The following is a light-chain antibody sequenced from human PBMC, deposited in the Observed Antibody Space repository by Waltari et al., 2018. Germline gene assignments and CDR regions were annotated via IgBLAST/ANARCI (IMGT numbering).Light chain of an antibody. CDR1: KLGDKY. J-gene: IGLJ2*01. CDR3: QAWDSRTVV. CDR2: QYS. V-gene: IGLV3-1*01. Sequence: SYELTQPPSVSVSPGQTASITCSGDKLGDKYACWYQQTPGQSPVLVIYQYSKRPSGIPVRFSGSYSGNTATLTISGTQAMDEAYYYCQAWDSRTVVFGGGTKLTV.